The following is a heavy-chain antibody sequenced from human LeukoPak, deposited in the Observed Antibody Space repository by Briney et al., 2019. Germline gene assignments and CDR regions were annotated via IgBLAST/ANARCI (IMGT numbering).Heavy chain of an antibody. Sequence: SETLSLTCTVSGGSVSSDSHYWNWIRQPPGKGLEWIGCIPYSGSTNYKSSLKSRVTISVDTSKNQFSLKVRSVTAADTAVYYCARFLWFGGPFDPWGQGTLVIVSS. J-gene: IGHJ5*02. CDR1: GGSVSSDSHY. V-gene: IGHV4-61*01. D-gene: IGHD3-10*01. CDR2: IPYSGST. CDR3: ARFLWFGGPFDP.